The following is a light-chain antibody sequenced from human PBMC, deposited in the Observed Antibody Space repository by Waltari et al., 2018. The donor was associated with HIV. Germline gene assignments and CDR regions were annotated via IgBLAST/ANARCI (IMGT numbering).Light chain of an antibody. CDR3: QQNSYWLPIT. Sequence: EIVMTQSPATLSVSPGESATLSCRASQSVGTKLAWYQKKPGQAPRLLIYGASIRATGIPARFSGSGSGMEFTLTISSLQSEDFAVYYCQQNSYWLPITFGQGTRLEI. J-gene: IGKJ5*01. V-gene: IGKV3-15*01. CDR2: GAS. CDR1: QSVGTK.